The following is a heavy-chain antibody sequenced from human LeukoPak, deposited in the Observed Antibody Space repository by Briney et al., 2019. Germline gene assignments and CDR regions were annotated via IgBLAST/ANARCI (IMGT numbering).Heavy chain of an antibody. Sequence: PGGSLRLSCTASGVTFCDYAMSWFRQAPGQGLEWVGFIRSKAYGATTEYAASVKGRFTISRDDSKSNAYLQMNSLKTDDTPVYYCTRGVSFIAAAGTSYYFDYWGQGTLVTVSS. J-gene: IGHJ4*02. CDR2: IRSKAYGATT. CDR1: GVTFCDYA. V-gene: IGHV3-49*03. CDR3: TRGVSFIAAAGTSYYFDY. D-gene: IGHD6-13*01.